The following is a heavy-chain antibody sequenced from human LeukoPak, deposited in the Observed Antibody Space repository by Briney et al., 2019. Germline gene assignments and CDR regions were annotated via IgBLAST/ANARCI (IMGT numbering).Heavy chain of an antibody. J-gene: IGHJ3*01. D-gene: IGHD4-17*01. CDR1: AYSITNGYH. V-gene: IGHV4-38-2*02. CDR2: IYHTGAT. CDR3: ARYGHTFDL. Sequence: PSETLSLTCTVSAYSITNGYHWGWIRRPPGRGLEWIGYIYHTGATYYNPSLKSRVTILVDTSKNQFSLRLNSVTAADTAVYFWARYGHTFDLWGQGTMVTVSS.